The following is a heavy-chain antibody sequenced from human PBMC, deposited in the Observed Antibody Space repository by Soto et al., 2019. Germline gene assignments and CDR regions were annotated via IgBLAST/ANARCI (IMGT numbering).Heavy chain of an antibody. J-gene: IGHJ6*02. V-gene: IGHV4-39*01. CDR3: ARHDRYSSVWYTAWYYYSAMAV. Sequence: QLQLQESGPGLVKPSETLSLTCTVSGGSISSSSHYWGWIRQPPGKGLEWIATIYDSGNTYYNPSLKRRVTITVDKSKNQFSLRLSSVTAADTAVYDFARHDRYSSVWYTAWYYYSAMAVWGQGTTVTVSS. CDR2: IYDSGNT. D-gene: IGHD6-19*01. CDR1: GGSISSSSHY.